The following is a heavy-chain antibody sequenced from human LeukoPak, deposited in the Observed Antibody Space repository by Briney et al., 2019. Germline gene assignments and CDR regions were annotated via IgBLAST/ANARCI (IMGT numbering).Heavy chain of an antibody. CDR2: IYYIGSS. D-gene: IGHD2-15*01. CDR3: ARVRCSGGSCPYYYYYYYMDV. CDR1: GGSISSYY. V-gene: IGHV4-59*01. J-gene: IGHJ6*03. Sequence: PSETLSLTCTVSGGSISSYYWSWIRQPPGKGLEWIGYIYYIGSSNYNPSLKSRVTISVDTSKNQFSLKLSSVTAADTAVYYCARVRCSGGSCPYYYYYYYMDVWGKGTTVTVSS.